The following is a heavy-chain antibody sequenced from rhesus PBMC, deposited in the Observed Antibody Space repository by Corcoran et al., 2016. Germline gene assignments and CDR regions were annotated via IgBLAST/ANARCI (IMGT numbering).Heavy chain of an antibody. CDR2: INGNSGST. CDR1: GASISRYW. Sequence: QVQLQESGPGLVKPSETLSLTCAVSGASISRYWWSWIRQPPGKGLEWIGEINGNSGSTYYNPSLKSRVTISKDASKNQFSLKLSSVTAADTAVYYCATIRGGLDSWGQGVVVTVSS. J-gene: IGHJ6*01. CDR3: ATIRGGLDS. V-gene: IGHV4-80*01.